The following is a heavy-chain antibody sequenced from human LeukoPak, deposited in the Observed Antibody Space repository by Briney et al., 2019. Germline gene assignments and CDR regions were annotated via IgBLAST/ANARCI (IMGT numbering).Heavy chain of an antibody. Sequence: ASVKVSCKASGYSFTGHYMHWVRQAPGQGLEWMGWINPYTGGTNYAQKFQGRVTMTSDTSISTAYMEESSLRSDDTAVYYCARGRPTREYCSSGDCYHTDYWGQGTLVTVSS. V-gene: IGHV1-2*02. CDR2: INPYTGGT. CDR3: ARGRPTREYCSSGDCYHTDY. CDR1: GYSFTGHY. D-gene: IGHD2-21*01. J-gene: IGHJ4*02.